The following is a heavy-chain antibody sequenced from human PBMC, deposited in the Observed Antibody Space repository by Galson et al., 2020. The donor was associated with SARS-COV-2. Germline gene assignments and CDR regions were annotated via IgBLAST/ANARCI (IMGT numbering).Heavy chain of an antibody. CDR2: ISGVSTYK. CDR1: GFTFTDYS. CDR3: ARAEGGLLYYGSGTYYTPLDS. D-gene: IGHD3-10*01. J-gene: IGHJ4*02. Sequence: GESLKISCAASGFTFTDYSIDWVRQAPGKGLEWISSISGVSTYKFYADLLKGRFTISRDIAKNSVSLQMNSLRAEDTAVYYCARAEGGLLYYGSGTYYTPLDSWGQGTRVTVSS. V-gene: IGHV3-21*01.